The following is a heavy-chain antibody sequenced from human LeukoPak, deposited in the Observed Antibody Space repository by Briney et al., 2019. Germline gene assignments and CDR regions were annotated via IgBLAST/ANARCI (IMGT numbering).Heavy chain of an antibody. CDR3: ARDLLEYCSGTSCSYYGMDV. V-gene: IGHV1-69*04. D-gene: IGHD2-2*01. J-gene: IGHJ6*04. CDR1: GGISSSYS. Sequence: SVMVSCKASGGISSSYSIIWVLQPPGQGVEWMGRIIAIVGIANYAQKFQGRVTITADKSTSTAYMQLSSLRSEDTAVYYCARDLLEYCSGTSCSYYGMDVWGEGTTVTVSS. CDR2: IIAIVGIA.